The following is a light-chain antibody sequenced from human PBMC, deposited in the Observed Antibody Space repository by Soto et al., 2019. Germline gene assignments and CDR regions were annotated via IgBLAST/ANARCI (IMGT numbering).Light chain of an antibody. CDR2: DAS. J-gene: IGKJ4*01. V-gene: IGKV3-11*01. CDR1: QSVSNY. Sequence: EIVLTQSPATLSLSPGERATLSCRASQSVSNYLAWYQQKPGQAPRLLIYDASNRATGIPARFSGSRSGTDFTLTISSLEPEDVAVYYCQQHINRLSFGGGTKVEIK. CDR3: QQHINRLS.